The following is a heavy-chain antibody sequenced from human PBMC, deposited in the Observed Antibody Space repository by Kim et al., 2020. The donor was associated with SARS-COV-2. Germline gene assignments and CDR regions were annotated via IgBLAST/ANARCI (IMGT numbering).Heavy chain of an antibody. Sequence: GESLKISCKGSGYSFTSHWITWVRQMPGKGLEWMGRIDLRDSYTTYSPSFQVHVTISADKSISTAYLQWSSLKASDTAIYYCARGSDYDYWGQGTLVTVS. CDR2: IDLRDSYT. CDR3: ARGSDYDY. D-gene: IGHD4-17*01. V-gene: IGHV5-10-1*01. CDR1: GYSFTSHW. J-gene: IGHJ4*02.